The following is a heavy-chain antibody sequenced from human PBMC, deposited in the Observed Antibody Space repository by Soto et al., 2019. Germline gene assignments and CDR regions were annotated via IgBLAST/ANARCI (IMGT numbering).Heavy chain of an antibody. CDR2: ISAYNGNT. CDR3: ARSPRHYYDSSGYDPPPVY. J-gene: IGHJ4*02. CDR1: GGTFSSYG. Sequence: KKSGASVKVSCKASGGTFSSYGISWVRQAPGQGLEWMGWISAYNGNTKYAQKLQGRVTMTTDTSTSTAYMELRSLRSDDTAVYYCARSPRHYYDSSGYDPPPVYWGQGTLVTVSS. D-gene: IGHD3-22*01. V-gene: IGHV1-18*01.